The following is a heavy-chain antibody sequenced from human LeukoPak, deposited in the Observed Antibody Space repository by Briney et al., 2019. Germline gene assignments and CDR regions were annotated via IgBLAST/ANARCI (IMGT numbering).Heavy chain of an antibody. CDR1: GFSFSSYW. Sequence: GGSLRLSCAVSGFSFSSYWMHWVRQAPGKGLVWVSRISTDGSSTSYADSVRGRFTISRDNPKNTLYLQMDSLRAEDTAVYYCARPSSGWYGSWGQGTLVTVSS. D-gene: IGHD6-19*01. J-gene: IGHJ4*02. CDR3: ARPSSGWYGS. CDR2: ISTDGSST. V-gene: IGHV3-74*01.